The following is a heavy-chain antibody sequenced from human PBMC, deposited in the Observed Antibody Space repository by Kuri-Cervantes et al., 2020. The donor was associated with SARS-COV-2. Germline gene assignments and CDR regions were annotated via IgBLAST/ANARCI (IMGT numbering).Heavy chain of an antibody. J-gene: IGHJ3*02. CDR3: ARHQPKYGSRSYTNDAFDI. D-gene: IGHD3-10*01. CDR2: IIPIFGTA. Sequence: SVKVSCKASGGTFSSYAISWVRQAPGQGLEWMGGIIPIFGTANYAQKFQGRVTITTDESTSTAYMELSSLRSEDTAVYYCARHQPKYGSRSYTNDAFDIWGQGTMVTVSS. V-gene: IGHV1-69*05. CDR1: GGTFSSYA.